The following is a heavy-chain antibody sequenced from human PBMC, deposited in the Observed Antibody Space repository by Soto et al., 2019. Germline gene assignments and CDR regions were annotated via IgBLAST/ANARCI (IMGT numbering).Heavy chain of an antibody. D-gene: IGHD3-10*01. Sequence: SETLSLTCAVYGGSFSGYYWSWIRQPPGKGLEWIGEINHSGSTNYNPSLKSRVTISVDTSKNQFSLKLSSVTAADTAVYYCARLEGAVRGVLTFDYWGQGTLVTVSS. J-gene: IGHJ4*02. V-gene: IGHV4-34*01. CDR3: ARLEGAVRGVLTFDY. CDR2: INHSGST. CDR1: GGSFSGYY.